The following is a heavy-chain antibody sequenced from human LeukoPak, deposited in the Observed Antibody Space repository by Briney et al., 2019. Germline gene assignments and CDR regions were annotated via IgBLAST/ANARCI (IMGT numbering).Heavy chain of an antibody. J-gene: IGHJ4*02. Sequence: PGGSLRLSCGASGFTFSSYTMIWVRQAPGMGLEWVSSISSSRSSIYYADSVKGRFTISRDNAKNSLYLQMNSRTAEDTSVYYCATEGRSTTPGYWGQGTLVIVSS. CDR3: ATEGRSTTPGY. V-gene: IGHV3-21*01. CDR2: ISSSRSSI. D-gene: IGHD6-13*01. CDR1: GFTFSSYT.